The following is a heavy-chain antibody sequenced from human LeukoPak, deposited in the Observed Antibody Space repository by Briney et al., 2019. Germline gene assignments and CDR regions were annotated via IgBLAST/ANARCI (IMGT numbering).Heavy chain of an antibody. CDR3: AREYYYGSGSMSYYYGMDV. D-gene: IGHD3-10*01. Sequence: QAGGSLRLSCAASGLTFSSYEMNWVRQAPGKGLEWVSYISSSGSTIYYADSVKGRFTISRDNAKNSLYLQMNSLRAEDTAVYYCAREYYYGSGSMSYYYGMDVWGQGTTVTVSS. CDR2: ISSSGSTI. V-gene: IGHV3-48*03. CDR1: GLTFSSYE. J-gene: IGHJ6*02.